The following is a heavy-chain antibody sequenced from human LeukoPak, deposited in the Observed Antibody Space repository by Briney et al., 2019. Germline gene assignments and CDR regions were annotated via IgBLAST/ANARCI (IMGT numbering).Heavy chain of an antibody. V-gene: IGHV3-21*01. Sequence: PGGSLRLSCGASGFTFSSYSMNWVRQAPGKGLEWISSISSSSSYIYYADSVKGRFTISRDNAKNSLYLQMNSLRAEDTAVYYCARGHCSGGSCYNTYWGQGTLVTVSS. CDR2: ISSSSSYI. D-gene: IGHD2-15*01. J-gene: IGHJ4*02. CDR1: GFTFSSYS. CDR3: ARGHCSGGSCYNTY.